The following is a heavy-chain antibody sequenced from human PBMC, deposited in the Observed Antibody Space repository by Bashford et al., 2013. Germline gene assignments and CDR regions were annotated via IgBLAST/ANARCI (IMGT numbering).Heavy chain of an antibody. CDR2: IYYSAIT. D-gene: IGHD4-17*01. CDR1: GGSHQQWWLL. Sequence: LSLTCTVSGGSHQQWWLLLELDPPAPRKGLEWIGYIYYSAITYSNPSLKGRVTISVDTSKNLFSLKLSSVTAEDTAVYYCAKDRDDYGDPECFDIWGLGTMVTVSS. J-gene: IGHJ3*02. CDR3: AKDRDDYGDPECFDI. V-gene: IGHV4-31*03.